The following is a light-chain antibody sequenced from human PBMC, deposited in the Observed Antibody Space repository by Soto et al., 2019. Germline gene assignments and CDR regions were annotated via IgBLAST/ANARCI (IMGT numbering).Light chain of an antibody. V-gene: IGLV2-8*01. Sequence: QSVLTQPPSASGSPVQSVTISCTGTRSDVGGYNYVSWYQQHPGKAPKLMIYEVSKRPSGVPDRFSGSKSGNTASLTVSGLQAEDEADYYCSSYAGSNNSLYVFGTGTKVTVL. CDR1: RSDVGGYNY. CDR2: EVS. CDR3: SSYAGSNNSLYV. J-gene: IGLJ1*01.